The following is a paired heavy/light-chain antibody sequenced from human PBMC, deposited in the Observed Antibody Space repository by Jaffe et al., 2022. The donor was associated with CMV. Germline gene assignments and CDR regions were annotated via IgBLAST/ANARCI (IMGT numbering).Heavy chain of an antibody. CDR3: ARLFGTGSYLDSPFDV. CDR1: GFSLSTGMC. J-gene: IGHJ3*01. D-gene: IGHD3-10*01. Sequence: QVTLRESGPALVKASQTLTLTCTFSGFSLSTGMCVGWIRQSPGKALEWLALIDWDDEKYYSISLKTRVTISKDTSKNQVVLTMTNVDPVDTGTYFCARLFGTGSYLDSPFDVWGQGTTVTVSS. CDR2: IDWDDEK. V-gene: IGHV2-70*01.
Light chain of an antibody. CDR1: YSNIGLGYD. CDR2: GNT. CDR3: QSYDSSLSGSRV. J-gene: IGLJ1*01. Sequence: QSVLTQPPSVSGAPGQRVTISCTGSYSNIGLGYDVHWYQQLPGTPPKLLIYGNTNRPSGVPDRFSGSRSGTSASLAITGLQAEDEADYYCQSYDSSLSGSRVFGTGTKVTVL. V-gene: IGLV1-40*01.